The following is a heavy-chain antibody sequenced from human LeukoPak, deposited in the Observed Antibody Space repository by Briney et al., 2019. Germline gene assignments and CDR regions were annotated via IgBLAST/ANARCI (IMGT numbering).Heavy chain of an antibody. V-gene: IGHV3-53*01. CDR1: GFTVSANH. CDR3: ARDASSGWRHDY. J-gene: IGHJ4*02. Sequence: GGSLRLSCAASGFTVSANHMSWVRQAPGRGLEWVSTIYSGGSIYYADFVKGRFTISRDNSKNTLYLQINSLRAEDTAVYYCARDASSGWRHDYWGQGTLVTVSS. D-gene: IGHD6-19*01. CDR2: IYSGGSI.